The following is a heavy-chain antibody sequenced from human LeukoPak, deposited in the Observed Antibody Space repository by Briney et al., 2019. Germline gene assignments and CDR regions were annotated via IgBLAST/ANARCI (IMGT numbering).Heavy chain of an antibody. CDR1: GGTFSSYA. CDR3: SIELNPPYDILTGYPLDY. Sequence: SVKVSCKASGGTFSSYAISWVRQAPGQGLEWMGGIIPIFGTANYAQKFQGRVTITADESTSTAYMELSSLRSEDTAVYYCSIELNPPYDILTGYPLDYWGQGTLVTVSS. J-gene: IGHJ4*02. V-gene: IGHV1-69*01. D-gene: IGHD3-9*01. CDR2: IIPIFGTA.